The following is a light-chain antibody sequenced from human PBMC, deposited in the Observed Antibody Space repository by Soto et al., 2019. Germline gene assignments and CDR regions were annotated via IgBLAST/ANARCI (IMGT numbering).Light chain of an antibody. J-gene: IGKJ4*01. CDR1: QSVSSSY. CDR2: GAS. CDR3: QQRNNWVT. Sequence: EIVLTQAPGTLSLTPGERATLTCRASQSVSSSYLAWYQQKPGLAPRLLIYGASSRATGIPDRFSGSGSRTEFGLTISSLEPEDSAVYYCQQRNNWVTFGGGTKVHI. V-gene: IGKV3D-20*02.